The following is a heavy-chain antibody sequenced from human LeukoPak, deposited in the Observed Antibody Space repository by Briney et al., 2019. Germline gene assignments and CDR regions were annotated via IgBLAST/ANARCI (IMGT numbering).Heavy chain of an antibody. D-gene: IGHD6-13*01. CDR1: GGTFSSYA. J-gene: IGHJ4*02. CDR3: ARDLAAAGRGFLDF. Sequence: SVKVSCKASGGTFSSYAISWVRQAPGRGLERMGGIIPIFGTANYAQKFQGRVTITADESTSTAYMELSSLRSEDTAVYYCARDLAAAGRGFLDFWGQGTLVTVSS. CDR2: IIPIFGTA. V-gene: IGHV1-69*13.